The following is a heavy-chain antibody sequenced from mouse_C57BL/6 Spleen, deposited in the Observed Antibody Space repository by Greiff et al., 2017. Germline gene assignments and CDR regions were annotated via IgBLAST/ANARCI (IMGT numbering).Heavy chain of an antibody. CDR1: GYTFTDYE. Sequence: QVHVKQSGAELVRPGASVTLSCKASGYTFTDYEMHWVKQTPVHGLEWIGAIDPETGGTAYNQKFKGKAILTADKSSSTAYMELRSLTSEDSAVYYCTRRPWFTTVVAGDYWGQGTTLTVSS. J-gene: IGHJ2*01. V-gene: IGHV1-15*01. CDR3: TRRPWFTTVVAGDY. D-gene: IGHD1-1*01. CDR2: IDPETGGT.